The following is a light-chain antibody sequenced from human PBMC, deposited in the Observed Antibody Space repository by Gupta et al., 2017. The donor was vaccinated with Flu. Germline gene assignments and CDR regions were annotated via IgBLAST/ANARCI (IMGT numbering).Light chain of an antibody. V-gene: IGKV2-28*01. CDR3: MQALQTPRT. CDR1: QSLLHSNGNNY. CDR2: VGS. Sequence: DIVMSQSPLSLSVTPGEPASISCTSSQSLLHSNGNNYLAWYLQKPGQAPQLLIYVGSNRASGVPDRFSGSGSGTDFTLKISGVEAEDVGVYFCMQALQTPRTFGQGTKVEIK. J-gene: IGKJ1*01.